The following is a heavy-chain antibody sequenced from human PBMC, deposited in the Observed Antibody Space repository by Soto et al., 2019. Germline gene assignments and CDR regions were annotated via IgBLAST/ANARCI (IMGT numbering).Heavy chain of an antibody. J-gene: IGHJ5*02. Sequence: GGSLRLSCAASGFTFSSYWMSWVRQAPGKGLEWVANIKQDGSEKYYVDSVKGRFTISRDNAKNSLYLQMNSPRAEDTAVYYCARVLDGDIVVVVAATWFDPWGQGTLVTVSS. V-gene: IGHV3-7*01. CDR2: IKQDGSEK. D-gene: IGHD2-15*01. CDR1: GFTFSSYW. CDR3: ARVLDGDIVVVVAATWFDP.